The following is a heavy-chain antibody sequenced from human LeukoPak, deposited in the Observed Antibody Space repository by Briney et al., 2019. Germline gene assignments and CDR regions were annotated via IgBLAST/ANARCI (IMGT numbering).Heavy chain of an antibody. CDR2: ISSSSSYI. CDR1: GFTFSSYS. Sequence: GGTLRLSCAASGFTFSSYSMNWVRQAPGKGLEWVSSISSSSSYIYYADSVKGRFTISRDNAKNSLYLQMNSLRAEDTAVYYCARGGSSWYYFDYWGQGTLVTVSS. D-gene: IGHD6-13*01. J-gene: IGHJ4*02. V-gene: IGHV3-21*01. CDR3: ARGGSSWYYFDY.